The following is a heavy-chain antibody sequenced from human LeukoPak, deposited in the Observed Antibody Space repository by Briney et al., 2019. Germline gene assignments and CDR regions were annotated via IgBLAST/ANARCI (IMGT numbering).Heavy chain of an antibody. Sequence: PXGSLRLSCAASGFTFSSYAMSWVRQAPGKGLEWVSAISGSGGSTYYADPVKGRFTISRDNSKNRLYLEMNRLRAEDTAVYYCAKDQSVVYSGSYYRYFDYWGQGTLVTVSS. CDR2: ISGSGGST. CDR3: AKDQSVVYSGSYYRYFDY. V-gene: IGHV3-23*01. D-gene: IGHD1-26*01. CDR1: GFTFSSYA. J-gene: IGHJ4*02.